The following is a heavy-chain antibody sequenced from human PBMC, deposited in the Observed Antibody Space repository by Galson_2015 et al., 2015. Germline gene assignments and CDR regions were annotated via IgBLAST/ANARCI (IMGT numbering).Heavy chain of an antibody. J-gene: IGHJ6*02. CDR3: ARVKVVRGVYGPDYYYGMDV. V-gene: IGHV5-10-1*01. D-gene: IGHD3-10*01. Sequence: QSGAEVKKPGESLRISCKGSGYSFTSYWISWVRQMPGKGLEWMGRIDPSDSYTNYSPSFQGHVTISANKSISAAYLQWSSLKASDTAMYYCARVKVVRGVYGPDYYYGMDVWGQGTTVTVSS. CDR2: IDPSDSYT. CDR1: GYSFTSYW.